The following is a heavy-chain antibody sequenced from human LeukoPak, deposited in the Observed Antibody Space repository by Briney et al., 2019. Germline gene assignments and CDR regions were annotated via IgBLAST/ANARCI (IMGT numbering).Heavy chain of an antibody. Sequence: GGSLRLSCAVSGFTSSTYAMSWVSQAPGRGLEWVSAISGSGGSTYYADSVKGRFTISRDNSKNTLYLQVNSLRAEDTAVYYCANPGVQAVDYWGQGTLVTVSS. V-gene: IGHV3-23*01. J-gene: IGHJ4*02. CDR1: GFTSSTYA. CDR2: ISGSGGST. D-gene: IGHD3-3*01. CDR3: ANPGVQAVDY.